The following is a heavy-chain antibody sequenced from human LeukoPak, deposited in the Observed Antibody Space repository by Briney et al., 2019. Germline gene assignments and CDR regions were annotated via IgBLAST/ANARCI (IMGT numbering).Heavy chain of an antibody. D-gene: IGHD4-17*01. Sequence: GGSLRLSCAASGFTVSSNYMSWVRQAPGKGLVWVSRINSDGSSTSYADSVKGRFTISRDNAKNTLYLQMNSLRAEDTAVYYCARGYGDLDYWGQGTLVTVSS. J-gene: IGHJ4*02. V-gene: IGHV3-74*01. CDR2: INSDGSST. CDR1: GFTVSSNY. CDR3: ARGYGDLDY.